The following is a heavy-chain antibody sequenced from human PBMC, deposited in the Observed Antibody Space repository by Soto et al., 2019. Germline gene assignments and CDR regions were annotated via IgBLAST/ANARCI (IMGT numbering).Heavy chain of an antibody. CDR2: IYTSGST. J-gene: IGHJ3*02. Sequence: SETLSLTCTVSGGSISSYYWSWIRQPAGRGLEWIGRIYTSGSTNYNPSLKSRVTMSVDTSKNQFSLKLSSVTAADTAVYYCARDFPETTYDFWSGYYSDDAFDIWGQGTMVTVSS. CDR3: ARDFPETTYDFWSGYYSDDAFDI. CDR1: GGSISSYY. D-gene: IGHD3-3*01. V-gene: IGHV4-4*07.